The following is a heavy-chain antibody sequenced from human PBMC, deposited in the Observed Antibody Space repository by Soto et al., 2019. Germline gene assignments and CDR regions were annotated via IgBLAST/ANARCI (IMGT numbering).Heavy chain of an antibody. V-gene: IGHV4-38-2*01. D-gene: IGHD6-19*01. Sequence: SETLSLTCVVSGYSINRGYYWGWIRQPPGKGLEWIGTIYHSGATYYNPSLQSRVTISVDTSKNQFSLKLTSVTAADTAVYYCARLLGTSAWTGGDWFDPWGQGILVTVSS. CDR1: GYSINRGYY. CDR2: IYHSGAT. J-gene: IGHJ5*02. CDR3: ARLLGTSAWTGGDWFDP.